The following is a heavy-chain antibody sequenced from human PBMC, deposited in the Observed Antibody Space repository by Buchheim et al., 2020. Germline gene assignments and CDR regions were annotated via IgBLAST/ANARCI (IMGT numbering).Heavy chain of an antibody. J-gene: IGHJ4*02. CDR2: IYYSGST. V-gene: IGHV4-31*03. D-gene: IGHD3-22*01. CDR1: GGSIGSGGYY. CDR3: ARDVHYYDSSGYYGGAGFDY. Sequence: QVQLQESGPGLVKPSQTLSLTCTVSGGSIGSGGYYWSWIRQHPGKGLEWIGYIYYSGSTYYNPSLKSRVTISEDPSKHQFSLKLSSVTAADTAVYYCARDVHYYDSSGYYGGAGFDYWGQGTL.